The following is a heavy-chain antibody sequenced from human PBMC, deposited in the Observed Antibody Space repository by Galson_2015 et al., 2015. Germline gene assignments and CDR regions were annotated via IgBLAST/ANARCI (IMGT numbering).Heavy chain of an antibody. D-gene: IGHD1-26*01. Sequence: SVKVSCKASGGTFSSYVINWVRQAPGQGLEWMGRIIPFSGTTNYAQKFQGGVAITADESTSTAYMELNSLTSEDTAVYYCAREAVGATFAFWGQGALVTVSS. J-gene: IGHJ4*02. V-gene: IGHV1-69*13. CDR3: AREAVGATFAF. CDR2: IIPFSGTT. CDR1: GGTFSSYV.